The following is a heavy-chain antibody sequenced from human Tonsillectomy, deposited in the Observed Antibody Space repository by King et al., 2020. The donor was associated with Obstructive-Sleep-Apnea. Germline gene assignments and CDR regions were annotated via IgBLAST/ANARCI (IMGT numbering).Heavy chain of an antibody. D-gene: IGHD6-6*01. V-gene: IGHV3-30*02. Sequence: QVQLVESGGGVVQPGRSLRLSCAASEFTFSGYGLHWVRQAPGKGLEWVAFIRYDGSNKYYADSVKGRFTISRDNSENTLYLQMNSLRAEDTAVYYCAKDQDVYSSSSYSYYNMDVWGQGTTVTVSS. J-gene: IGHJ6*02. CDR2: IRYDGSNK. CDR3: AKDQDVYSSSSYSYYNMDV. CDR1: EFTFSGYG.